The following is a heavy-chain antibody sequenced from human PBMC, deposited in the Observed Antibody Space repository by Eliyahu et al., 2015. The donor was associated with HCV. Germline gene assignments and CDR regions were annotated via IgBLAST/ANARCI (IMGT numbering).Heavy chain of an antibody. D-gene: IGHD6-19*01. J-gene: IGHJ2*01. CDR2: ISYSGST. CDR3: ARHQTSGAYSSGWQYWYFDL. Sequence: QLQLQESGPGLVKPSETLSLTCSVSGGSISXSSXYWGWIRQPPGKGLEWIGSISYSGSTYYNPSLKSRVTISVDTSKNQFSLKLSSVTAADTAVYYCARHQTSGAYSSGWQYWYFDLWGRGTLVTVSS. V-gene: IGHV4-39*01. CDR1: GGSISXSSXY.